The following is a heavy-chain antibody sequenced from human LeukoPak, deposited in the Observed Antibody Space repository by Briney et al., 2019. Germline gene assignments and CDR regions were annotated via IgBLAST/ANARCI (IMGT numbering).Heavy chain of an antibody. V-gene: IGHV4-31*03. CDR2: IYYSGST. CDR1: GGSISSGGYY. J-gene: IGHJ6*02. D-gene: IGHD3-10*01. CDR3: ARDRRRELLWFGESRNGMDV. Sequence: SETLSLTCTVSGGSISSGGYYWSWIRQHPGKGLEWIGYIYYSGSTYYHPSLKSRVTISVDTSKNQFSLKLSSVTAADTAVYYCARDRRRELLWFGESRNGMDVWGQGTTVTVSS.